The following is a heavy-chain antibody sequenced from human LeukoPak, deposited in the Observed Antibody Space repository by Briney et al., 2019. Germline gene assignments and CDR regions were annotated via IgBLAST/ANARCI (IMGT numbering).Heavy chain of an antibody. J-gene: IGHJ6*02. CDR2: ISAYNGNT. CDR3: AREAPLGSSGSELYGMDV. CDR1: GYTFTSYG. V-gene: IGHV1-18*01. Sequence: ASVKDSCKASGYTFTSYGISWVRPALGQGLERMGWISAYNGNTNYAQKLQGRVTMTTDTSTSTAYMELRSLRSDDTAVYYCAREAPLGSSGSELYGMDVWGQGTTVTVSS. D-gene: IGHD6-19*01.